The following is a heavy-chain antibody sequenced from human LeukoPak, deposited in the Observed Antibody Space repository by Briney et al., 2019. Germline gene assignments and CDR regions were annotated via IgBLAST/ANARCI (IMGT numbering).Heavy chain of an antibody. CDR3: ARDRYNPPYFDY. CDR1: GFTVGSNY. V-gene: IGHV3-53*01. CDR2: IYSGGST. D-gene: IGHD2-2*02. Sequence: GGSLRLSCAASGFTVGSNYMSWVRQAPGKGLEWVSVIYSGGSTYYADSVKGRFTISRDNSKNTLYLQMNSLRAEDTAVYYCARDRYNPPYFDYWGQGTLVTVSS. J-gene: IGHJ4*02.